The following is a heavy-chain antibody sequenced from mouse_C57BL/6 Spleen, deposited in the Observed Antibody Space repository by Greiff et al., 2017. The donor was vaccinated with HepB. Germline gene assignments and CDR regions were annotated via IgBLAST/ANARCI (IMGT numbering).Heavy chain of an antibody. J-gene: IGHJ1*03. CDR2: IYPGSGST. CDR3: ARWGLLRDFDV. CDR1: GYTFTSYW. Sequence: QVHVKQPGAELVKPGASVKMSCKASGYTFTSYWITWVKQRPGQGLEWIGDIYPGSGSTNYNEKFKSKATLTVDTSSSTAYMQLSSLTSEDSAVYDCARWGLLRDFDVWGTGTTVTVSS. V-gene: IGHV1-55*01. D-gene: IGHD2-3*01.